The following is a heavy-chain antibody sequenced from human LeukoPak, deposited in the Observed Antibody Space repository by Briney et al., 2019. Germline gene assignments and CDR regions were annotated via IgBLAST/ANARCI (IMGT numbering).Heavy chain of an antibody. CDR1: GGSISSYY. Sequence: KTSETLSLTCTVSGGSISSYYWSWIRQPPGKGLEWIGYIYYSGSTNYNPSLKSRVTISVDTSKNQFSLKLSSVTAADTAVYYCARLHGDYGNQYYYYGMDVWGQGTTVTVSS. J-gene: IGHJ6*02. V-gene: IGHV4-59*01. D-gene: IGHD4-17*01. CDR3: ARLHGDYGNQYYYYGMDV. CDR2: IYYSGST.